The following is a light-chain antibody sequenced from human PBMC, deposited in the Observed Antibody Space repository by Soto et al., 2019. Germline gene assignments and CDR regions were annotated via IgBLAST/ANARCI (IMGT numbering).Light chain of an antibody. CDR3: SSSPTTTSLVV. Sequence: QSALTQPASVSGSPGQSITISCTGTSSDIGAYNYVSWYQQYPGKVPKLVIYDVSHRPSGVSNRFSGSKSGNTASLTISGVQAEDEADYYCSSSPTTTSLVVFGGGTKLTVL. CDR1: SSDIGAYNY. V-gene: IGLV2-14*01. J-gene: IGLJ3*02. CDR2: DVS.